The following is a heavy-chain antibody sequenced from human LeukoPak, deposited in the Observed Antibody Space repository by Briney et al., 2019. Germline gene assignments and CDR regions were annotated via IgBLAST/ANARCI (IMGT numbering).Heavy chain of an antibody. CDR2: INHSGST. CDR3: ARRSYLQLVPANWFDP. J-gene: IGHJ5*02. CDR1: GGSFSGYY. Sequence: SETLSLTCAVYGGSFSGYYWSWIRQPPGKGLEWIGEINHSGSTNYNPSLKSRVTISVDTSKNQFSLKLSSVTAADTAVYYCARRSYLQLVPANWFDPWGQGTLVTVSS. D-gene: IGHD6-6*01. V-gene: IGHV4-34*01.